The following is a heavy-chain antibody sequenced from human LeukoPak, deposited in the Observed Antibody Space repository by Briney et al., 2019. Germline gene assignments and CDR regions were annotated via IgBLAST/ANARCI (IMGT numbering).Heavy chain of an antibody. CDR3: ATAPILRGEGGEHYKYGMDV. CDR1: VGSISSGNW. J-gene: IGHJ6*02. Sequence: SGTLSLTCAVSVGSISSGNWWTWVRQSPGKGLEWIGEIYHNGTLNYNPSLKSRVTISADSFKNHFSLKLTSVTAADTAVYYSATAPILRGEGGEHYKYGMDVWGQGTTVIVSS. D-gene: IGHD2-2*02. CDR2: IYHNGTL. V-gene: IGHV4-4*02.